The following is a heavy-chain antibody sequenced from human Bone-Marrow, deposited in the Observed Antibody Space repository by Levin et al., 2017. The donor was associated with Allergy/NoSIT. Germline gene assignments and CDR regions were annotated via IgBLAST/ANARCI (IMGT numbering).Heavy chain of an antibody. CDR1: GFTFSNYA. V-gene: IGHV3-23*01. J-gene: IGHJ6*02. CDR3: AKGYGMDV. CDR2: FSYSGGST. Sequence: GESLKISCAASGFTFSNYAMMWVRQAPGQGLEWVSGFSYSGGSTYYADSVKGRFTISRDNSKNTLYLQMNSLRAKDTAVYYCAKGYGMDVWGQGTTVTVSS.